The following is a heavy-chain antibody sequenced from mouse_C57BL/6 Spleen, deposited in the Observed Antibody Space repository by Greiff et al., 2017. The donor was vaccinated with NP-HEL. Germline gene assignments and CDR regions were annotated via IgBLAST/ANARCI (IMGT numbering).Heavy chain of an antibody. CDR3: AAYGYDAMDY. Sequence: EVQLQQSGPVLVKPGASVKMSCKASGYTFTDYYMNWVKQSHGKSLEWIGVINPYNGGTSYNQKFKGKATLTVDKSSSTAYMELNSLTSEDSAVYYCAAYGYDAMDYWGQGTSVTVSS. V-gene: IGHV1-19*01. J-gene: IGHJ4*01. CDR2: INPYNGGT. CDR1: GYTFTDYY. D-gene: IGHD6-5*01.